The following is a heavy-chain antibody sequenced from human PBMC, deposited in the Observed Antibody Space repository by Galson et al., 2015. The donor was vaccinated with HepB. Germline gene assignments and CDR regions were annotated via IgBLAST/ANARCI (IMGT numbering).Heavy chain of an antibody. J-gene: IGHJ3*01. V-gene: IGHV1-46*02. CDR3: VRAQLRFLEWLT. CDR1: GYTFNNYC. D-gene: IGHD3-3*01. CDR2: FDPKSDTT. Sequence: SVKVSCKASGYTFNNYCIHWVRQAPGQGLEYVGIFDPKSDTTTYAQKFQGRVTMTRDASTTTVHMELRSLTSDDTAVYYCVRAQLRFLEWLTWGQGTVVSVSS.